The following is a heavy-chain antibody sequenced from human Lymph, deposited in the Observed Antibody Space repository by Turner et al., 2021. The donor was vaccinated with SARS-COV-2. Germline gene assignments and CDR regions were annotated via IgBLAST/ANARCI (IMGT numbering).Heavy chain of an antibody. D-gene: IGHD3-10*01. J-gene: IGHJ6*02. CDR1: GFTFSTYA. V-gene: IGHV3-30*04. CDR3: ARYGSGGYFYYGLDV. CDR2: ISYYGSNK. Sequence: QVQLGESGGGVVQPGRSLRISCAASGFTFSTYAIPWVRQAAGKGLEWVAVISYYGSNKYYADSVKCRFTISRDNSKNTLYLQMNSLRAEDTAVYYCARYGSGGYFYYGLDVWGQGTTVTVSS.